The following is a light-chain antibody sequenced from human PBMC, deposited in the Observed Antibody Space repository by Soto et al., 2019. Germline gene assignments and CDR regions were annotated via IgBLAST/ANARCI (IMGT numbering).Light chain of an antibody. Sequence: QSALTQPASVSGSPGHSITISCTGTPSDIGGYNYVSWYQQHPGKAPKLIIYEVTHRPSGVSDRFSGSKSGNTASLTISGLLAEDEADYYCSSYASSSTLVLFSGGTQLTVL. CDR1: PSDIGGYNY. CDR3: SSYASSSTLVL. J-gene: IGLJ2*01. V-gene: IGLV2-14*01. CDR2: EVT.